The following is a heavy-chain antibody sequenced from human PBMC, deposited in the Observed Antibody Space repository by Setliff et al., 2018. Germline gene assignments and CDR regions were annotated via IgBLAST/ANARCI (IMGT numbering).Heavy chain of an antibody. J-gene: IGHJ4*02. D-gene: IGHD2-15*01. CDR3: LRIRLVPHGHS. CDR1: GGSISEPNYY. CDR2: IYTRGST. V-gene: IGHV4-61*09. Sequence: PSETLSLTCTVSGGSISEPNYYWSWIRQPVGKGLEWICHIYTRGSTNYNPSLRTRVSISVDTSKNHFSLRLSSVTAADTAVYYCLRIRLVPHGHSWGQGTLVTVSS.